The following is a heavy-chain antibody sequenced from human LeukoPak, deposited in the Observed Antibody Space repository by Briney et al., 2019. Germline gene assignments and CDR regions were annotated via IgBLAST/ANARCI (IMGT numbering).Heavy chain of an antibody. CDR1: GYTFTGYY. D-gene: IGHD2-2*01. CDR2: INPNSGGT. CDR3: ARSRVVPAAPPDY. V-gene: IGHV1-2*02. Sequence: ASVKVSCKASGYTFTGYYMHWVRQAPGQGLEWMGWINPNSGGTNYAQKFQGRVTMTRDTSISTACMELSRLRSDDTAVYYCARSRVVPAAPPDYWGQGTLVTVPS. J-gene: IGHJ4*02.